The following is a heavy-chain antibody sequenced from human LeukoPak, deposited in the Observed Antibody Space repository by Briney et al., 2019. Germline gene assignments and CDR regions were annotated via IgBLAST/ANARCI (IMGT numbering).Heavy chain of an antibody. Sequence: GGSLRLSCAASGFTFSSYEMNWVRQAPGKGLEWVSYISSSGSTIYYADSVKGRFTISRGNAKNSLYLQMNSLRAEDTAVYYCASSSGWYRGYYFDYWGQGTLVTVSS. CDR1: GFTFSSYE. CDR3: ASSSGWYRGYYFDY. D-gene: IGHD6-19*01. CDR2: ISSSGSTI. V-gene: IGHV3-48*03. J-gene: IGHJ4*02.